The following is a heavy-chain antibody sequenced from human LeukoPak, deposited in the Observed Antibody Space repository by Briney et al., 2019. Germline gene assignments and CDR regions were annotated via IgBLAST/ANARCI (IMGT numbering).Heavy chain of an antibody. J-gene: IGHJ4*02. CDR1: GYTFTSYY. V-gene: IGHV1-46*01. CDR3: ARGGERGRDFWSGYSSLGY. Sequence: GASVKVSCKASGYTFTSYYMHWVRQAPGQGLEWIGIINPSGGSTSYAQKFQGRVTMTTDTSTSTAYMELRSLRSDDTAVYYCARGGERGRDFWSGYSSLGYWGQGTLVTVSS. CDR2: INPSGGST. D-gene: IGHD3-3*01.